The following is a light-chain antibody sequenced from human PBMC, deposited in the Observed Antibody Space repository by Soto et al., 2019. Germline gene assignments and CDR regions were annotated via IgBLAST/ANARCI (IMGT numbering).Light chain of an antibody. V-gene: IGKV3-15*01. Sequence: EIVLTQSPGTLSVSPGERATLSCRASQSVSSSLAWYQQKPGQAPRLLIYGASTRATGIPDRFSGSGSGTEFTLTISRLQSEDFAVYYCQKYNNWPPWTFGQGTKVDIK. CDR2: GAS. CDR1: QSVSSS. J-gene: IGKJ1*01. CDR3: QKYNNWPPWT.